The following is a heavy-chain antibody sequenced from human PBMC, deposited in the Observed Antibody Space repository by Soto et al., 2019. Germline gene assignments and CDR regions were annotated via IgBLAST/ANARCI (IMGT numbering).Heavy chain of an antibody. J-gene: IGHJ5*02. V-gene: IGHV3-30-3*01. CDR2: ISYDGSNK. D-gene: IGHD6-19*01. CDR3: ARDQEAVAGEWVDP. CDR1: GFTFSSYA. Sequence: PXESLRLSCAASGFTFSSYAMHWVRQAPGKGLEWVAVISYDGSNKYYADSVKGRFTISRDNSKNTLYLQMNSLRAEDTAVYYCARDQEAVAGEWVDPWGQGTLVTVSS.